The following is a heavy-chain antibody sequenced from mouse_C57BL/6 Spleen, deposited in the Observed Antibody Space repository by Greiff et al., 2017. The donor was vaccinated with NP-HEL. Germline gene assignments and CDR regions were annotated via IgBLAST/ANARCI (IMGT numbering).Heavy chain of an antibody. CDR1: GYTFTSYW. Sequence: VQLQQSGAELVQPGASVKLSCKASGYTFTSYWMQWVKQRPGPGLEWIGEIDPSDSYTNYNQKFKGKATLTVDTSSSTAYMQLSSLTFEDAAVYYSARKRRYDFDYWGQGTTLTVSS. V-gene: IGHV1-50*01. CDR3: ARKRRYDFDY. J-gene: IGHJ2*01. CDR2: IDPSDSYT. D-gene: IGHD2-14*01.